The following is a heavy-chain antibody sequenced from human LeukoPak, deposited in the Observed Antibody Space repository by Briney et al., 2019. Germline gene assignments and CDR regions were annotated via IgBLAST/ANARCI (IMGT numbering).Heavy chain of an antibody. CDR3: ARSGLGPYYFDY. CDR1: GGSLSGTNYY. J-gene: IGHJ4*02. CDR2: IYYNGNT. V-gene: IGHV4-39*01. D-gene: IGHD3/OR15-3a*01. Sequence: SETLSLTCTVSGGSLSGTNYYLAWIRWPPGKGLEWIGSIYYNGNTYYNPSLESRVTISVDTSKNQFSLRLFSVTAEDTAVYYCARSGLGPYYFDYWGQGTLVTVSS.